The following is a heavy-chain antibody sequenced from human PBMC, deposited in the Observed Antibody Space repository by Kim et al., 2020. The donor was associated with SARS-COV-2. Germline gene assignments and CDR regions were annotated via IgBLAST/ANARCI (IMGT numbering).Heavy chain of an antibody. CDR2: ISSSSSYI. CDR1: GFTFSSYS. CDR3: ARDAGIQLWLRAYFDY. D-gene: IGHD5-18*01. V-gene: IGHV3-21*01. Sequence: GGSLRLSCAASGFTFSSYSMNWVRQAPGKGLEWVSSISSSSSYIYYADSVKGRFTISRDNAKNSLYLQMNSLRAEDTAVYYCARDAGIQLWLRAYFDYWGQGTLVTVSS. J-gene: IGHJ4*02.